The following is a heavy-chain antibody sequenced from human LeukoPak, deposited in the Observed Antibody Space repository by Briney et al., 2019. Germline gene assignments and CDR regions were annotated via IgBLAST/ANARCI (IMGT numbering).Heavy chain of an antibody. CDR2: ISSSSSYI. V-gene: IGHV3-21*01. CDR1: GFKFSSYS. Sequence: GGSLRLSCAASGFKFSSYSMKWVRQAPGKGLEWVSFISSSSSYIYYADSVKGRFTISRDNAKNSLYLQMTSLRAEDTAVYYCARGTMFPYYFDYWGQGSLVTVSS. J-gene: IGHJ4*02. CDR3: ARGTMFPYYFDY. D-gene: IGHD3-10*02.